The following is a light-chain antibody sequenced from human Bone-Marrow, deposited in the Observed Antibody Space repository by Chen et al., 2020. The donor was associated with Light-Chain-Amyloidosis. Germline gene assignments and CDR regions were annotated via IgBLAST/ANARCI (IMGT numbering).Light chain of an antibody. Sequence: QLVLTQSPSASASLGASVKPTCTLNSGHSSYAIAWHQQQPEKGPRYLMKVNSDGRHIKGDGIPDRVSGSGSGAERYLTISSLQSEDETDYYCQTWSTGIGVFGTGTKVTVL. CDR2: VNSDGRH. CDR3: QTWSTGIGV. V-gene: IGLV4-69*01. J-gene: IGLJ1*01. CDR1: SGHSSYA.